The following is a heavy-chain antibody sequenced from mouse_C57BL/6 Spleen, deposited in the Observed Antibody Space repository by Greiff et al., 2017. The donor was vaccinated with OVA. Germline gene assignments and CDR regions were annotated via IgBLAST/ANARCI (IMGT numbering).Heavy chain of an antibody. J-gene: IGHJ4*01. V-gene: IGHV1-15*01. CDR1: GYTFTDYE. D-gene: IGHD5-2*01. CDR3: ARRIQQDYAMDY. Sequence: VQLQQSGAELVRPGASVTLSCKASGYTFTDYEMHWVKQTPVHGLEWIGAIDPETGGTAYNQKFKGKAILSADKSSSTAYMELRSLTSEDSAVYYCARRIQQDYAMDYWGQGTSVTVSS. CDR2: IDPETGGT.